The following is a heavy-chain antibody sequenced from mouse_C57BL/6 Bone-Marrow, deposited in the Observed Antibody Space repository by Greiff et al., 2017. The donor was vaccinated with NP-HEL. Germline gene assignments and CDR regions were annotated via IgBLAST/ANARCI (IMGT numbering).Heavy chain of an antibody. V-gene: IGHV6-3*01. CDR2: IRLKSDNYAT. D-gene: IGHD2-2*01. Sequence: EVKVVESGGGLVQPGGSMKLSCVASGFTFSNYWMNWVRQSPEKGLEWVAQIRLKSDNYATHYAESVKGRFTISRDDSKSSVYLQMNNLRAEDTGIYYCTGGYDYYAMDYWGQGTSVTVSS. CDR1: GFTFSNYW. CDR3: TGGYDYYAMDY. J-gene: IGHJ4*01.